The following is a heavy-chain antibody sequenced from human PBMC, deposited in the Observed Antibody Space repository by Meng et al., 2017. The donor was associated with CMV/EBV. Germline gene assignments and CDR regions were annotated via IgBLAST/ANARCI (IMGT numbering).Heavy chain of an antibody. D-gene: IGHD2-2*01. V-gene: IGHV3-7*01. CDR1: GFTFSSYG. J-gene: IGHJ6*02. CDR2: IKQDGSEK. Sequence: GGSLRLSCAASGFTFSSYGMHWVRQAPGKGLEWVANIKQDGSEKYYVDSVKGRFTISRDNAKNSLYLQMNSLRAEDTAVYYCARDRVKYQLLSHYYYGMDVWGQGTTVTVSS. CDR3: ARDRVKYQLLSHYYYGMDV.